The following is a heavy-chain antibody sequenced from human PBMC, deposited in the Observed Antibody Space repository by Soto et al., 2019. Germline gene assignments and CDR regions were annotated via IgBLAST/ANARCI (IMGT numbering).Heavy chain of an antibody. CDR3: ARDVNSYGYYYYYGMDV. J-gene: IGHJ6*02. Sequence: GGSLRLSCAVSGFTFNNYGINWVRQAPGKGLEWVSSVSKSGYTYYSDSVKGRFTISRDNAKNSVSLQMNTLRAEDTAVYYCARDVNSYGYYYYYGMDVWGQGTTVTVSS. D-gene: IGHD5-18*01. CDR1: GFTFNNYG. CDR2: VSKSGYT. V-gene: IGHV3-21*01.